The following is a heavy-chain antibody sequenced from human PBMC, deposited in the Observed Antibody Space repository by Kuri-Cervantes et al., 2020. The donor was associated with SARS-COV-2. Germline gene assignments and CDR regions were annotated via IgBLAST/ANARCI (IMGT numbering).Heavy chain of an antibody. D-gene: IGHD5-18*01. V-gene: IGHV3-48*02. J-gene: IGHJ4*02. Sequence: GESLSLACAASGFTFSDYNMNWVSQAPGKVLEWIAHISNVASTRFYADSVKGRFIISRDNARNVVYLQMSGLSEDDTGVYYCERMAGWIQFFDPFDYWGQGSLVTVSS. CDR3: ERMAGWIQFFDPFDY. CDR2: ISNVASTR. CDR1: GFTFSDYN.